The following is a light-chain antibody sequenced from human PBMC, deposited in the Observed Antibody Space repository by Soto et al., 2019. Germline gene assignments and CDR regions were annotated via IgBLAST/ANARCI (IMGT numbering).Light chain of an antibody. CDR2: EVN. J-gene: IGLJ3*02. Sequence: QSALTQPASVSGSPGQSITISCTGTSSDIGAYKYVAWYQQQSGQAPKLMTYEVNTRPSGVSNRFSGSKSCNTASLTIAGLQAEGEADYYCCSYASSNPVVFGGGTKLTVL. V-gene: IGLV2-14*01. CDR1: SSDIGAYKY. CDR3: CSYASSNPVV.